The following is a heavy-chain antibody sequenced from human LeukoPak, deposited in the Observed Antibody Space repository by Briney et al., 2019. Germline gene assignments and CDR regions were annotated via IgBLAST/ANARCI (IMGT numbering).Heavy chain of an antibody. J-gene: IGHJ4*02. V-gene: IGHV3-23*01. CDR2: ISGSGGST. CDR1: GFTFSSYA. D-gene: IGHD3-22*01. CDR3: AKRAYYYDSSGYYGYFDY. Sequence: RPGGSLRLFCAASGFTFSSYAMSWVRQAPGKGLEWVSAISGSGGSTYYADSVKGRFTISRDNSKNTLYLQMNSLRAEDTAVYYCAKRAYYYDSSGYYGYFDYWGQGTLVTVSS.